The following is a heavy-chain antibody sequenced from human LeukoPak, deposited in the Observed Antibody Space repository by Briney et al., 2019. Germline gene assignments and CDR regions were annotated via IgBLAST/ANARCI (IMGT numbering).Heavy chain of an antibody. Sequence: GGSLRLSCAASGFTFSSYGMHWVRQAPGKGLEWVAVISYDGSNKYYADSVKGRFTISRDNSKNTLYLQMNSLRAEDTAVYYCAKRGSGRYFFDYWGQGTLVTVSS. V-gene: IGHV3-30*18. CDR2: ISYDGSNK. J-gene: IGHJ4*02. CDR1: GFTFSSYG. CDR3: AKRGSGRYFFDY. D-gene: IGHD1-26*01.